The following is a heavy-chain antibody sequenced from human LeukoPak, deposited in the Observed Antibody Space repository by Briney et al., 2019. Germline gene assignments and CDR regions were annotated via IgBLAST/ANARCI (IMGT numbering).Heavy chain of an antibody. CDR3: ATGLTKLLVAFDI. J-gene: IGHJ3*02. CDR1: GYTFTGYY. CDR2: INPNSGGT. Sequence: GASVKVSCKASGYTFTGYYMHWVRQAPGQGLEWMGWINPNSGGTNYAQRFQGRVTMTRDTSISTAYMELSRLRSDDTAVYYCATGLTKLLVAFDIWGQGTMVTVSS. V-gene: IGHV1-2*02. D-gene: IGHD2/OR15-2a*01.